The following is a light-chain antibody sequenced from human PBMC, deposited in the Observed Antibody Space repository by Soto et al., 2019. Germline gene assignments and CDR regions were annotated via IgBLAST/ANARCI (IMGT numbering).Light chain of an antibody. J-gene: IGKJ5*01. CDR2: AAS. V-gene: IGKV1-39*01. CDR3: QQSYRTPPIT. Sequence: DIQMTQSPSSQSASVGDRVTITCRASQSISSYLNWYQQKPGKAPKLLIYAASSLQSGVPSRFSGSGSGTDFTLTISSLQPEDFATYYCQQSYRTPPITFGQGTRLEIK. CDR1: QSISSY.